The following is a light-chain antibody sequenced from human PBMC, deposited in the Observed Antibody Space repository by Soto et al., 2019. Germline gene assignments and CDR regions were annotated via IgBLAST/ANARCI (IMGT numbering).Light chain of an antibody. J-gene: IGKJ1*01. CDR3: QQYGSSPGT. CDR2: GAS. V-gene: IGKV3-20*01. CDR1: QSISSTH. Sequence: IMLTQSPDTRSLSPGERATLSCRASQSISSTHLVWYQQKPGQAPSLLIFGASSRATGIPDRFSGSGSGTDFTLTISGLEPEDFAVYYCQQYGSSPGTFGQGTKVDI.